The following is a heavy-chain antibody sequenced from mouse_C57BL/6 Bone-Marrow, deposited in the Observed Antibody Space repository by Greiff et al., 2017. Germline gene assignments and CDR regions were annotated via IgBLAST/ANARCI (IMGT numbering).Heavy chain of an antibody. Sequence: QVQLQQPGTELVKPGASVKLSCKASGYTFTSYWMHWVKQRPGQGLEWIGNINPRNGGTAYNEKFKSKARLTVDKSSSTAYMQLSSLTSEDSAVSYCAICSLLPSYFDYWGQGTTLTVSS. CDR1: GYTFTSYW. V-gene: IGHV1-53*01. D-gene: IGHD1-1*01. J-gene: IGHJ2*01. CDR3: AICSLLPSYFDY. CDR2: INPRNGGT.